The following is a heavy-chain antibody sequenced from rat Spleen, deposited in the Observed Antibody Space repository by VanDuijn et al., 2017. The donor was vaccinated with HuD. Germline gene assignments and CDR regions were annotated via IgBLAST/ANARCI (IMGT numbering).Heavy chain of an antibody. CDR3: ASQYYYDGYYRDY. Sequence: QVQLKESGPGLVQPSQTLSLTCTVSGFSLSSYSLHWVRQPPGKGLEWMGRVTYKGDTSYNSALKSRLSISRDTSKSQVFLKMNNLQTEDTAMYFCASQYYYDGYYRDYWGQGVMVTVSS. V-gene: IGHV2-63*01. D-gene: IGHD1-12*03. CDR2: VTYKGDT. J-gene: IGHJ2*01. CDR1: GFSLSSYS.